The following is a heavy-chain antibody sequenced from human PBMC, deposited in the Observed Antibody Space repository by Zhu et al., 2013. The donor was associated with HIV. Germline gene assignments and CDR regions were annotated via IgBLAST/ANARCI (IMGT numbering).Heavy chain of an antibody. Sequence: QVQLVQSGAEVKNPGASVKVSCKASRYTFTGYYIHWVRQAPGQGLERMGRINPDSGGTNYAQKFQGRVTMTRDTSISTAYMQLSRLRSDDTAVYYCARIITPLRYYDSSGSRHKCFLILWGQGTNGHRXL. CDR1: RYTFTGYY. J-gene: IGHJ3*01. V-gene: IGHV1-2*02. CDR2: INPDSGGT. D-gene: IGHD3-22*01. CDR3: ARIITPLRYYDSSGSRHKCFLIL.